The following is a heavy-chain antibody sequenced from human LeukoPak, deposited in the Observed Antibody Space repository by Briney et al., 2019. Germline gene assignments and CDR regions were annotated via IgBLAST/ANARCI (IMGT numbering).Heavy chain of an antibody. CDR2: ISAYNGNT. CDR3: ARNWDDSSGPFQI. CDR1: GYTFTSYG. V-gene: IGHV1-18*01. D-gene: IGHD3-22*01. Sequence: ASVKVSCKASGYTFTSYGISWVRQAPGQGLEWMGWISAYNGNTNYAQKLQGRVTMTTDTSTSTAYTELRSLRSDDTAVYYCARNWDDSSGPFQIWGQGTLVTVSS. J-gene: IGHJ4*02.